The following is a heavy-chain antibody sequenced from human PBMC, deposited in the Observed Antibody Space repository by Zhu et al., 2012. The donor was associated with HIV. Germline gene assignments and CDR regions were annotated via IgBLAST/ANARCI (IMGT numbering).Heavy chain of an antibody. V-gene: IGHV4-39*07. CDR2: IYYSGST. CDR3: ARQAYSSGYYLSRGYFDY. Sequence: QVQLQESGPGLVKPSETLSLTCTVSGGSISSSSYYWGWIRQPPGKGLEWIGSIYYSGSTYYNPSLKSRVTISVDTSKNQFSLKLSSVTAADTAVYYCARQAYSSGYYLSRGYFDYWGQGTLVTVSS. J-gene: IGHJ4*02. CDR1: GGSISSSSYY. D-gene: IGHD3-22*01.